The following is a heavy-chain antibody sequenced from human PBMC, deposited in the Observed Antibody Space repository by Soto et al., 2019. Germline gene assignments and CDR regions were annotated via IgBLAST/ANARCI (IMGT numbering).Heavy chain of an antibody. Sequence: GESLKIACKGSGDNFNRYWIGWVRQMPGKGLEWMGGIYPGDSATRYSPALQGQVTISADKSSSAAYLQWSSLQASDTATYYCARSLVNGTYEAFDIWGQGTMVTVSS. V-gene: IGHV5-51*01. CDR2: IYPGDSAT. CDR1: GDNFNRYW. CDR3: ARSLVNGTYEAFDI. D-gene: IGHD2-8*01. J-gene: IGHJ3*02.